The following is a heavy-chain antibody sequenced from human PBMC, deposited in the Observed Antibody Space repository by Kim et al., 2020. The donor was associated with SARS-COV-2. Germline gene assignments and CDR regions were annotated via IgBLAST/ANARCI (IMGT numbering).Heavy chain of an antibody. CDR3: AREKRITMIVVVIRRNGWGMDV. CDR2: INPNSGGT. CDR1: GYTFTGYY. D-gene: IGHD3-22*01. J-gene: IGHJ6*02. Sequence: ASVKVSCKASGYTFTGYYMHWVRQAPGQGLEWMGRINPNSGGTNYAQKFQGRVTMTRDTSISTAYMELSRLRSNDTAVYYCAREKRITMIVVVIRRNGWGMDVWGQGTTVTVSS. V-gene: IGHV1-2*06.